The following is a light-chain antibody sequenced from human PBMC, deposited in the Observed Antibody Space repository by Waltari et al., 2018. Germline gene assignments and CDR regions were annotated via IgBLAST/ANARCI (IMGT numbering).Light chain of an antibody. CDR1: SGHITNV. CDR2: VNSDGSH. CDR3: ETGGHGTWV. V-gene: IGLV4-69*01. Sequence: QLVLTQSPSASASLGASVKLTCPLSSGHITNVIPWHPQQPGKGPRFLMKVNSDGSHRKGDDIPDRFSGSGSGPERYLTISSLQSEDEADYYCETGGHGTWVFGGGTKLTVL. J-gene: IGLJ3*02.